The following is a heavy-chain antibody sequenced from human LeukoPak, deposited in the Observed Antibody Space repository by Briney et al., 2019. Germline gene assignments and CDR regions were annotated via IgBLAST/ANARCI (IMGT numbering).Heavy chain of an antibody. CDR3: TILSVPVNSGNYLAYDAFDV. V-gene: IGHV3-15*01. CDR2: IKSKSDGGAA. Sequence: GGSLRLSCAASAVSVSDVWMSWVRQAPGKGLEWVGRIKSKSDGGAADYAAPVKGRFSISRDDSTNTLHLQMNSLRTEDTGVYYCTILSVPVNSGNYLAYDAFDVWGQGTMITVS. CDR1: AVSVSDVW. J-gene: IGHJ3*01. D-gene: IGHD1-26*01.